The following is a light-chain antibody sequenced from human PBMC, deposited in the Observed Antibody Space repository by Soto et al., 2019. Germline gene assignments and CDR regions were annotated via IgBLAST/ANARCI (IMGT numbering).Light chain of an antibody. V-gene: IGKV3-20*01. Sequence: PGERAILSCRASQPVNNNYLAWFQQKPGQAPRLLIYGASRRATGIPDRFSGSASGTVFTLTISRLDPEDLAVYFCQQYSDLPITFGQGARLEI. J-gene: IGKJ5*01. CDR3: QQYSDLPIT. CDR1: QPVNNNY. CDR2: GAS.